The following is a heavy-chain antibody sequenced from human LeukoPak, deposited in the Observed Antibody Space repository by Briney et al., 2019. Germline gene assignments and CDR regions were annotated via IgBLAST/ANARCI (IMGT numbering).Heavy chain of an antibody. V-gene: IGHV3-23*01. CDR1: GFTFSSYA. D-gene: IGHD4-17*01. Sequence: GGSLRLSCAASGFTFSSYAMTWVRQAPGKGPEWVSSINNSGTDTYYEDSVKGRFTISRDNSKNTLFLHINSLSAEDTAVYYCAAAVNTGRAEHYWGQGTLVTVSS. CDR3: AAAVNTGRAEHY. J-gene: IGHJ4*02. CDR2: INNSGTDT.